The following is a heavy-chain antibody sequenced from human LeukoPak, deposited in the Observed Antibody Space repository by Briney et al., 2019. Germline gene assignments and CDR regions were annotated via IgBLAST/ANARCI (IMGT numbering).Heavy chain of an antibody. CDR3: ATFTFGSGGSCYSNFDS. J-gene: IGHJ4*02. D-gene: IGHD2-15*01. Sequence: ASVKVSCKASGYTFTGYYMHWVRQAPGQGLEWMGRINPNSGGTNYAQKFQGRVTMTRDTSISTAYMELSRLRSDDTAVYYCATFTFGSGGSCYSNFDSGGRETLATSS. V-gene: IGHV1-2*06. CDR1: GYTFTGYY. CDR2: INPNSGGT.